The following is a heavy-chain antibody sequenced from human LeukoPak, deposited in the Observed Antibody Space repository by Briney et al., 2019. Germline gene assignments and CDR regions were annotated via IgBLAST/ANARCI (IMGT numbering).Heavy chain of an antibody. CDR2: IYYSGST. CDR1: GGSISSHY. Sequence: SETLSLTCTVSGGSISSHYWSWIRQPPGKGLEWIGYIYYSGSTNYNPSLKSRVTISVDTSKNQFSLKLSSVTAADTAVYYCARDGPVGYFDYWGQGTLVTVSS. D-gene: IGHD3/OR15-3a*01. J-gene: IGHJ4*02. V-gene: IGHV4-59*11. CDR3: ARDGPVGYFDY.